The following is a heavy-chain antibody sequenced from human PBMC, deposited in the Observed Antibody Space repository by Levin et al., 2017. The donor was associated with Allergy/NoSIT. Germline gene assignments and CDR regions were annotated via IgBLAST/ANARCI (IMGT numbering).Heavy chain of an antibody. CDR1: GGSISSSSYY. D-gene: IGHD6-19*01. J-gene: IGHJ6*02. CDR3: ARDRRYSSGWGASGYGMDV. CDR2: IYYSGST. V-gene: IGHV4-39*07. Sequence: SETLSLTCTVSGGSISSSSYYWGWIRQPPGKGLEWIGSIYYSGSTYYNPSLKSRVTISVDTSKNQFSLKLSSVTAADTAVYYCARDRRYSSGWGASGYGMDVWGQGTTVTVSS.